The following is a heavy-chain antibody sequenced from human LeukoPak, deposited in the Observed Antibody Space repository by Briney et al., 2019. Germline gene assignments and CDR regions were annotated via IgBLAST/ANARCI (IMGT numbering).Heavy chain of an antibody. CDR2: IGTTNTI. CDR1: GFTLSIDN. D-gene: IGHD2-2*01. V-gene: IGHV3-48*01. Sequence: GGSLRLSCAASGFTLSIDNMNWVRQAPAKGLEWVSYIGTTNTIYYADSVRGRFTISRDNAETSVFLQMNSLRAEDTAVYYCARATLSRVSLLDYWGQGSLVTVSS. CDR3: ARATLSRVSLLDY. J-gene: IGHJ4*02.